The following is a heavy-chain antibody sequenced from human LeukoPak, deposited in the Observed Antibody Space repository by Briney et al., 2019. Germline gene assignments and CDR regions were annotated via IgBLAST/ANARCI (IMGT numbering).Heavy chain of an antibody. V-gene: IGHV3-21*01. CDR1: GFTFNTYT. CDR3: ARDQWLQSYDYMDV. D-gene: IGHD5-24*01. J-gene: IGHJ6*03. CDR2: ISSSNSYI. Sequence: GGSLRLSCAASGFTFNTYTMSWVRQAPGKGLEWVSSISSSNSYIYYADSVKGRFTISRDNAKNSLYLQMNSLRAEDTAVYYCARDQWLQSYDYMDVWGKGTTVTISS.